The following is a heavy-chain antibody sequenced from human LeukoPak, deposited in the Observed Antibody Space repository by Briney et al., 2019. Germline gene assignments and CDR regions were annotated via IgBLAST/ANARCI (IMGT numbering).Heavy chain of an antibody. CDR2: IYTSGST. V-gene: IGHV4-61*02. CDR1: GGSISSGSYY. Sequence: PSETLSHTCTLSGGSISSGSYYWSWIRQPAGKGLEWIGRIYTSGSTNYNPSLKSRVTISVDTSKNQFSLKLSSVTAPDTAVYYCARGYNRWFDPWGQGTLVTVSS. J-gene: IGHJ5*02. D-gene: IGHD1-14*01. CDR3: ARGYNRWFDP.